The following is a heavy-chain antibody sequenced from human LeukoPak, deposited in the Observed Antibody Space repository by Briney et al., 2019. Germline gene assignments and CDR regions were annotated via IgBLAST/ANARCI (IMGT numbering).Heavy chain of an antibody. CDR3: ASSYGSGSAYFDY. CDR1: GFTFSSNS. V-gene: IGHV3-66*01. Sequence: GALRLSCAASGFTFSSNSMNWVRQAPGKGLEWVSVIYSGGSTYYADSVKGRFTISRDNSKNTLYLQMNSLRAEDTAVYYCASSYGSGSAYFDYWGQGTLVTVSS. J-gene: IGHJ4*02. CDR2: IYSGGST. D-gene: IGHD3-10*01.